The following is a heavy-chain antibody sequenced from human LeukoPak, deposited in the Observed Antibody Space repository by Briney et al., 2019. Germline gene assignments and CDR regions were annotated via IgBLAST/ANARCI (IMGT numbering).Heavy chain of an antibody. V-gene: IGHV3-23*01. CDR2: VSDSGAET. Sequence: PGGSLRLSCTASGFTFSSYAVSWVRQAPGKGLEWVSPVSDSGAETYYADSVKGRFTISRDNSRNTVYPQMNSLRAEDTAVYYCAKEVPSDVGTSVVHIDLWGQGTLVTVSS. J-gene: IGHJ5*02. CDR3: AKEVPSDVGTSVVHIDL. CDR1: GFTFSSYA. D-gene: IGHD2-21*01.